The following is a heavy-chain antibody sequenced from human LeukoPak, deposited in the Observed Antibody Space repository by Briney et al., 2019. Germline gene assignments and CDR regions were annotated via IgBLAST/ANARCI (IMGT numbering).Heavy chain of an antibody. D-gene: IGHD2-21*01. CDR3: VKDPRDTYGTNWFVS. Sequence: GGSLRLSCVASGFNFGNYAMSWVRQAPGKGLQWVSQISGTGGATWYAGFARDRFTIYRDNSKKTLYLQMSGLRVEDTAMYYCVKDPRDTYGTNWFVSWGQGTLLIVSS. V-gene: IGHV3-23*01. J-gene: IGHJ5*01. CDR2: ISGTGGAT. CDR1: GFNFGNYA.